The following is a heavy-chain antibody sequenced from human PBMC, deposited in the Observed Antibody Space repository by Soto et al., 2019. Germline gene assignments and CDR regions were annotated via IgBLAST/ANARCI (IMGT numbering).Heavy chain of an antibody. V-gene: IGHV5-51*01. D-gene: IGHD2-15*01. CDR3: ARPPLPGYSIHFNS. CDR1: GYSFTSNW. J-gene: IGHJ4*02. Sequence: GESLKISCRTSGYSFTSNWIGWVRQKPGKGLEWMGIIYPGDSDTRYSPSFQGQVTISADRSTGTAFLQWRSLKASDTALYYCARPPLPGYSIHFNSWGQGTLVTVSS. CDR2: IYPGDSDT.